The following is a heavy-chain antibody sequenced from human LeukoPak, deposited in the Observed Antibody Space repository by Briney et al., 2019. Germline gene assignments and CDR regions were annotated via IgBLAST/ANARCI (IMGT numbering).Heavy chain of an antibody. CDR1: ALTVSSSS. CDR2: IYGGGGT. J-gene: IGHJ4*02. CDR3: ARVSRTGATRLGDY. Sequence: GESLRLSCAASALTVSSSSMSWVRQTPGKGLEWVSVIYGGGGTYYADSVKGRFTISGDNSMNTLYLQMNSLRAEDTAVYYCARVSRTGATRLGDYWGQGTLVTVSA. D-gene: IGHD3-16*01. V-gene: IGHV3-66*01.